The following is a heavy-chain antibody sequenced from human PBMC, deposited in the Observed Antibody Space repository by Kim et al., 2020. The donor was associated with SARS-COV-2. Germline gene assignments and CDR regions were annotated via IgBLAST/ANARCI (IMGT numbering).Heavy chain of an antibody. J-gene: IGHJ6*02. CDR3: AREYCSSTSCYVRYYYYYGMDV. Sequence: ASVKVSCKASGYTFTSYYMHWVRQAPGQGLEWMGIINPSGGSTSYAQKFQGRVTMTRDTSTSTVYMELSSLRSEDTAVYYCAREYCSSTSCYVRYYYYYGMDVWGQGTTVTVSS. CDR2: INPSGGST. CDR1: GYTFTSYY. V-gene: IGHV1-46*01. D-gene: IGHD2-2*01.